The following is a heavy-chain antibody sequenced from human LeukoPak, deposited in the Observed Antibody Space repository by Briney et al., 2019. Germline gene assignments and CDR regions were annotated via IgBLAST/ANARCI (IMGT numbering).Heavy chain of an antibody. J-gene: IGHJ4*02. CDR1: GFTFSYYW. Sequence: GGSLRLSCAASGFTFSYYWMHWVRHAPGKGLVWVSWIKSDGSGTNYADSVKGRFTISRDIAKNSLFLQMNSLRDEDTAVYYCTRDPEALDYWGRGTLVTVSS. CDR3: TRDPEALDY. V-gene: IGHV3-74*01. CDR2: IKSDGSGT.